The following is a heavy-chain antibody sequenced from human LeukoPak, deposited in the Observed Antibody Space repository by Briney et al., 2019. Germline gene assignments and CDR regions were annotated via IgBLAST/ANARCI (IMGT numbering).Heavy chain of an antibody. J-gene: IGHJ4*02. V-gene: IGHV3-23*01. D-gene: IGHD1-26*01. CDR2: ISGSGGNT. CDR1: GFTFSSYA. Sequence: PGGSLRLSCAASGFTFSSYAMSWVRQAPGKGLEWVSAISGSGGNTYYADSVKGRFTISRDNSKNTLYLQMNSLRAEDTAVYYCVKRSVAATLYFDYWGQGTLVTVSS. CDR3: VKRSVAATLYFDY.